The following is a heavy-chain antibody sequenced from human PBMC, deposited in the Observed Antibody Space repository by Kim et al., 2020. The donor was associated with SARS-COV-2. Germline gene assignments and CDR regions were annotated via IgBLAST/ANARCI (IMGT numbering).Heavy chain of an antibody. Sequence: SETLSLTCAVYGGSFSGYHWSWIRQPPGKGLEWIGEINHSGSTNYNPSLKSRVTISVDTSKNQFSLKLSSVTAADTAVYYCASGRYGDSGYFDYWGQGTLVTVSS. CDR2: INHSGST. CDR1: GGSFSGYH. D-gene: IGHD4-17*01. V-gene: IGHV4-34*01. J-gene: IGHJ4*02. CDR3: ASGRYGDSGYFDY.